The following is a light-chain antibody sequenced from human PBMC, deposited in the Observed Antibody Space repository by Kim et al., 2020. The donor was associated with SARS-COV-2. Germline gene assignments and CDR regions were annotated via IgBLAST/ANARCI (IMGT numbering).Light chain of an antibody. CDR3: QSYDSSNVI. J-gene: IGLJ2*01. V-gene: IGLV6-57*01. Sequence: GKTVTISCTRSRCSIGDHYVQWYQQRPGSFPTTVIYEDNQRPSGVPDRFSGSIDSSSNSASLTISGLKTEDEADYYCQSYDSSNVIFGGGTQLTVL. CDR1: RCSIGDHY. CDR2: EDN.